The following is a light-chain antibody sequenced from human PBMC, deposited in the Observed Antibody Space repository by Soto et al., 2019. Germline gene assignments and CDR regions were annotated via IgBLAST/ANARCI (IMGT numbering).Light chain of an antibody. CDR3: QQAASFPIT. J-gene: IGKJ5*01. CDR2: TAS. V-gene: IGKV1-12*01. CDR1: QGVSTW. Sequence: DIQMTQSPSSVSASVGDRVTITCRASQGVSTWLAWYQQKPGKAPNLLIYTASSLQSGVPSRFSGSGSGTDFTPTINGLQPEDFATYYCQQAASFPITFGQGTRLEIK.